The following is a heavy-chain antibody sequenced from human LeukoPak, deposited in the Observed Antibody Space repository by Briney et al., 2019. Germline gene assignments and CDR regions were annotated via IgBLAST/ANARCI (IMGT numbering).Heavy chain of an antibody. CDR1: GFTFNSYE. V-gene: IGHV3-48*03. D-gene: IGHD1-26*01. CDR2: ITSSGSAI. Sequence: PGGSLRLSCAASGFTFNSYEMNWVRQAPGKGLEWVSYITSSGSAIYYADSVKGRFTISRDNAKNSLYLQMNSLRAEDEAVYYCANSGSYFDYWGQGTLVTVSS. CDR3: ANSGSYFDY. J-gene: IGHJ4*02.